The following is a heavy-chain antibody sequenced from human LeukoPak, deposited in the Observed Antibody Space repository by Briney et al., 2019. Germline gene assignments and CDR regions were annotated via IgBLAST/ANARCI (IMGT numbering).Heavy chain of an antibody. CDR2: MDDTGAHT. V-gene: IGHV3-64*02. CDR3: ARDGKAKNDY. CDR1: GFTFSSYA. J-gene: IGHJ4*02. Sequence: GGSLRLSCAASGFTFSSYAMQWVRQAPDKRLEYVSGMDDTGAHTYYADSVKGRFTMSRDNSRDTLYLQMDSLRPEDTAVYYCARDGKAKNDYWGQGTLVTVST. D-gene: IGHD1-26*01.